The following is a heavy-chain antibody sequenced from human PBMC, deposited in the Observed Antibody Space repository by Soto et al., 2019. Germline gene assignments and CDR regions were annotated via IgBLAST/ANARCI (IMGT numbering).Heavy chain of an antibody. CDR3: ARGWNVDPNDY. CDR2: IYYSGST. CDR1: GGSSISGGYY. Sequence: TSETLSLTCTVSGGSSISGGYYWSWIRQHPGKGLEWIGYIYYSGSTYYNPSLKSRVTISVDTSKNQFSLKLSSVTAADTAVYYCARGWNVDPNDYWGQGTLVTVSS. J-gene: IGHJ4*02. V-gene: IGHV4-31*03. D-gene: IGHD1-1*01.